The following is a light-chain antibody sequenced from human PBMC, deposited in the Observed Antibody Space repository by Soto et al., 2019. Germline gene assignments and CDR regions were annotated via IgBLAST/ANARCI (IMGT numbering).Light chain of an antibody. CDR2: GAS. J-gene: IGKJ4*01. Sequence: EIVLTQSPGTLSLSPGERATLSCRASQSVSSSYLAWYQQTPGQPPRLLIYGASIRATGIPDRFSGSESGTDFNHTISRLEPEDVAENYRQQYGSSPLTFGGGTKVEIK. CDR1: QSVSSSY. V-gene: IGKV3-20*01. CDR3: QQYGSSPLT.